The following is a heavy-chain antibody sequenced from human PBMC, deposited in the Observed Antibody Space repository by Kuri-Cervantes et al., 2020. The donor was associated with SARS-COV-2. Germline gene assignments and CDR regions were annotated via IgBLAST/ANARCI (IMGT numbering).Heavy chain of an antibody. Sequence: GGSLRLSCAASGFAFRNTYMAWVRQAPGKGLECVSVIYSGGNTYYADSVKGRFTISRDSSKNTLYIQMNSLRAEDTAVYYCARAKSPNAALVPADYWGQGTLVTVSS. J-gene: IGHJ4*02. CDR3: ARAKSPNAALVPADY. D-gene: IGHD5-18*01. V-gene: IGHV3-53*01. CDR2: IYSGGNT. CDR1: GFAFRNTY.